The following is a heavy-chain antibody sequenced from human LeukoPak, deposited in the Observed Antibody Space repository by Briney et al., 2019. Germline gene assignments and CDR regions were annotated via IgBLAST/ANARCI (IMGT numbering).Heavy chain of an antibody. CDR1: GYTFVDYV. CDR3: ARGLSGIVGATYFFDY. V-gene: IGHV1-18*01. CDR2: ISTYNGNT. J-gene: IGHJ4*02. Sequence: ASVKVSCKASGYTFVDYVISWVRQAPGQGLEWMGWISTYNGNTDYAQKLEGRVTLTTDTSTSTAYMELRSLRSDDTAVYYCARGLSGIVGATYFFDYWGQGTLATVSS. D-gene: IGHD1-26*01.